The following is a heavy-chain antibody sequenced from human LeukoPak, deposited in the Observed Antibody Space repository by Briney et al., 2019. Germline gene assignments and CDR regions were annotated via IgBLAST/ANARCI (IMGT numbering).Heavy chain of an antibody. D-gene: IGHD5-24*01. J-gene: IGHJ6*02. CDR2: INPNSGGT. V-gene: IGHV1-2*02. CDR1: GYSFSGDY. CDR3: ARVRDDGLHYYYAVDV. Sequence: ASVKVSCKASGYSFSGDYMHWVRQAPGQGLEWMGWINPNSGGTNYAQKFQGRVTMTRDTSISTAYMEVRSLNFDDTAVYYCARVRDDGLHYYYAVDVWGQGTTVTVSS.